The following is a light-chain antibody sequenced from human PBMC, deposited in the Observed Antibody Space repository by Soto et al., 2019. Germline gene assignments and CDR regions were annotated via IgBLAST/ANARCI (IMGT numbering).Light chain of an antibody. CDR3: QQYNYWPKT. CDR1: QSVSSN. Sequence: EIVMTQSPATLSVSPGERATLSCRASQSVSSNLAWYQQKPGQAPRLLIYGTSSRATGIPARFSGGGSGTEFTLTISSLQSEDCAVYYCQQYNYWPKTFGHGTKVDIK. V-gene: IGKV3-15*01. CDR2: GTS. J-gene: IGKJ1*01.